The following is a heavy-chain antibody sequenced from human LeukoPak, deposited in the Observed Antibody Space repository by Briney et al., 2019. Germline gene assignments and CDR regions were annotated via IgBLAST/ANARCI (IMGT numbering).Heavy chain of an antibody. CDR2: IYPGDSDT. Sequence: GESLQISCKGSGYSFTSYWIGWVRQMPGKGREWMGIIYPGDSDTRYSPSFQGQVPISADKSISTAYLQWSSLKASDTAMYYCARLADTAMDYFDYWGQGTLVTVSS. D-gene: IGHD5-18*01. J-gene: IGHJ4*02. CDR1: GYSFTSYW. V-gene: IGHV5-51*01. CDR3: ARLADTAMDYFDY.